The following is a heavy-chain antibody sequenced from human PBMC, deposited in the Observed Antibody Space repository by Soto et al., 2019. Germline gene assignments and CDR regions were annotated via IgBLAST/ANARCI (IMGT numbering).Heavy chain of an antibody. V-gene: IGHV4-34*01. Sequence: QVQLQQWGAGLLKPSETLSLTCPVYGGSFIGSSWSWRGKPPGKGPEWIGEINHSGSTKYNPSLENRVTISVDTSKNQFSLKLNSVSAADTAVDYCARTGGMDLWSQGATVTVSS. CDR2: INHSGST. CDR3: ARTGGMDL. CDR1: GGSFIGSS. J-gene: IGHJ6*02.